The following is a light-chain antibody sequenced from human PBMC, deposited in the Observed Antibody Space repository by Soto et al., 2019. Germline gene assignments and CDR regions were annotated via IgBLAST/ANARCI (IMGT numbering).Light chain of an antibody. CDR3: QQSYTTPT. Sequence: DIQRTQYRSSLSASVGDRVTITCRASQSISSYLNWSQQKPGKAPKLLIYAASSLQSGVPSRLSGSGSGTDFTLTIRSLQPEYFATYYCQQSYTTPTFGQGTRLEI. J-gene: IGKJ5*01. CDR2: AAS. CDR1: QSISSY. V-gene: IGKV1-39*01.